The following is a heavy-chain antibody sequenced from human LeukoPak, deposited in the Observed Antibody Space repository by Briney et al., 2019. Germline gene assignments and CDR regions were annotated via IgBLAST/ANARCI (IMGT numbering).Heavy chain of an antibody. V-gene: IGHV1-69*13. CDR1: GGTFSSYA. D-gene: IGHD3-9*01. CDR2: IIPIFGTA. CDR3: AREKSDYDILTGYSYYFDY. J-gene: IGHJ4*02. Sequence: ASVKVSCKASGGTFSSYAISWVRQAPGQGLEWMGGIIPIFGTANYAQKFQGRVTITADESTSTAYMELSSLRSEDTAVYYCAREKSDYDILTGYSYYFDYWGQGTLVTVSS.